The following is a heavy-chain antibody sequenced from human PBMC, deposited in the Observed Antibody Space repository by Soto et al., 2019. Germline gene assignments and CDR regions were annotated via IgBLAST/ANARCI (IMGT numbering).Heavy chain of an antibody. D-gene: IGHD6-19*01. CDR3: ARSVAVPGAHIDY. V-gene: IGHV4-59*01. CDR2: VYYTGST. Sequence: SETLALTCSVSGGSSSGSYWSWIRQSPGKGLEWLGYVYYTGSTNYSPYLRSRVSISVDPSKNEFSLRLSSVTAADTAVYFCARSVAVPGAHIDYWGQGTQVTVSS. J-gene: IGHJ4*02. CDR1: GGSSSGSY.